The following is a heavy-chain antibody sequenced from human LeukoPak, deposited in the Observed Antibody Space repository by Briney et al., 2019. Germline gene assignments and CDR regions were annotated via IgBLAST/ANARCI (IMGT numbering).Heavy chain of an antibody. CDR3: ARCHPYDSSGYYT. CDR1: GGTFSSYA. Sequence: SVTVSCTASGGTFSSYAISWVRQAPGQGLEWMGGIIPIFGTANYAQKFQGRVTITADESTSTAYMELSSLRSEDTAVYYCARCHPYDSSGYYTWGQGTLVTVSS. CDR2: IIPIFGTA. V-gene: IGHV1-69*01. J-gene: IGHJ4*02. D-gene: IGHD3-22*01.